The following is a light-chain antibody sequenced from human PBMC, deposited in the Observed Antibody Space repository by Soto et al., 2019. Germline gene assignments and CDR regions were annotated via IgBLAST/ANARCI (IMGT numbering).Light chain of an antibody. V-gene: IGLV2-14*01. J-gene: IGLJ3*02. CDR3: SSYTSSSPG. CDR1: SSDVGGYNY. Sequence: QSALTQPASVSGSPGQSITICTGTSSDVGGYNYVSWYQQHPGKAPKLMIYDVSNRPSGVSNRFSGSKSGNTASLTISGLQAEDEADYYCSSYTSSSPGFGGGTKLTVL. CDR2: DVS.